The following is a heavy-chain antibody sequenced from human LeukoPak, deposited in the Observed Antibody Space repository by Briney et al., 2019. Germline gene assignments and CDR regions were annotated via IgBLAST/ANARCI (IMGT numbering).Heavy chain of an antibody. D-gene: IGHD1-26*01. CDR2: VIFDAHNN. V-gene: IGHV3-33*06. CDR3: AKWEGNSEYYLDY. CDR1: GYIFRNYG. J-gene: IGHJ4*02. Sequence: GRSLRLSCAASGYIFRNYGMHWVRQAPGKGVEGVAVVIFDAHNNYYADSVKRRFTISIDDSKNTLYLQMNMLRPDDTGIYYCAKWEGNSEYYLDYWGQGTLVTVSS.